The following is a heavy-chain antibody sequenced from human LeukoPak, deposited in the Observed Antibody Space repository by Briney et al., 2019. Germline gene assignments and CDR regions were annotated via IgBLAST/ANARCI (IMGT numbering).Heavy chain of an antibody. CDR2: INPNSGGT. CDR3: ARDRSSGWPNYDY. V-gene: IGHV1-2*06. J-gene: IGHJ4*02. CDR1: GYIFTGYY. D-gene: IGHD6-19*01. Sequence: ASVKVSCKASGYIFTGYYIHWVRQAPGQGLEWMGRINPNSGGTNYVQKFEGRVTMTRDTSISTAYMELRSLRSDDTAVYYCARDRSSGWPNYDYWGQGTLVTVSS.